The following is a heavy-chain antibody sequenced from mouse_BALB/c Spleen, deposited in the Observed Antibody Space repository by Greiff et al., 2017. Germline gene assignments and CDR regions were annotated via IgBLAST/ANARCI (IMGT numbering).Heavy chain of an antibody. CDR2: ISSGGSYT. J-gene: IGHJ2*01. V-gene: IGHV5-6*02. CDR1: GFTFSSYG. D-gene: IGHD1-2*01. Sequence: EVKLEESGGDLVKPGGSLKLSCAASGFTFSSYGMSWVRQTPDKRLEWVATISSGGSYTYYPDSVKGRVTISRDNAKNTLYLQMSRLKAEDTAMYYCASTLYDGGGFDYWGQGTTLTVSA. CDR3: ASTLYDGGGFDY.